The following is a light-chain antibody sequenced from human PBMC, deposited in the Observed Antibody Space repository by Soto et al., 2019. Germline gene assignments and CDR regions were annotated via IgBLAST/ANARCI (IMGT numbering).Light chain of an antibody. CDR2: GAS. J-gene: IGKJ1*01. CDR1: QSFSNNY. V-gene: IGKV3-20*01. CDR3: QQYGSSGT. Sequence: EIALTQPPGTLSLSPGERATLSCRASQSFSNNYLAWYQQKPGQAPRLLIYGASNRATGIPDRFSGSGSGTDFTLTISRLEPEDFAVYYCQQYGSSGTFGQGTKVDIK.